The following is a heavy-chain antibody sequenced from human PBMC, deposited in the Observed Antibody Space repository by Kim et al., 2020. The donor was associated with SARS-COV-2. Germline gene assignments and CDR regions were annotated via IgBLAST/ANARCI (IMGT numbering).Heavy chain of an antibody. CDR1: GFTFSSYG. CDR2: ISYDGSNK. Sequence: GGSLRLSCAASGFTFSSYGMHWVRQAPGKGLEWVAVISYDGSNKYYADSVKGRFTISRDNSKNTLYLQMNSLRAEDTAVYYCAKDLIRYYYYAMDVWGQGTPVTVS. CDR3: AKDLIRYYYYAMDV. D-gene: IGHD3-3*01. V-gene: IGHV3-30*18. J-gene: IGHJ6*02.